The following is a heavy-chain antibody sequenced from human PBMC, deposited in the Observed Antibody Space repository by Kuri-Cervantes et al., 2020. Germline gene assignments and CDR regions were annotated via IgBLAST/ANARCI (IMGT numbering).Heavy chain of an antibody. D-gene: IGHD4-17*01. J-gene: IGHJ4*02. CDR3: ARAPYVNDYGA. CDR2: ISSSSSTI. V-gene: IGHV3-48*01. CDR1: GFTFSSYS. Sequence: GESLKISCAASGFTFSSYSMNWVRQAPGKGLEWVSYISSSSSTIYYADSVKGRFTISRDNAKNSLYLQMNSLRAEDTAVYYCARAPYVNDYGAWGQGTLVTVSS.